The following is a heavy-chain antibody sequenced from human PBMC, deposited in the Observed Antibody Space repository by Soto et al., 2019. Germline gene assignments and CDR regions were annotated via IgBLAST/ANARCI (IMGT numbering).Heavy chain of an antibody. Sequence: EVQLVESGGGLVQPGGSLRLSCAASAFTFSSYAMHWVRQAPGRGLEYVSAISSNGGNTYYANSVKGRFTISRDNSKNTLYLQMGSLRAEDMAMYYCASEAAGFRRYYCDYWGQGTLVTVSS. CDR3: ASEAAGFRRYYCDY. V-gene: IGHV3-64*01. D-gene: IGHD6-19*01. J-gene: IGHJ4*02. CDR1: AFTFSSYA. CDR2: ISSNGGNT.